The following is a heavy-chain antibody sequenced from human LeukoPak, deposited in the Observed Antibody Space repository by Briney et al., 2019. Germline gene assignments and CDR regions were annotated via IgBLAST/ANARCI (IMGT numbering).Heavy chain of an antibody. D-gene: IGHD6-19*01. CDR3: AKDLGDSSCWEIDY. CDR2: ISGSGGST. Sequence: GGSLRLSCAASGFTFSSYAMSWLRQAPGKGLEWVSAISGSGGSTYYADSVKGRFTISRDNSKNTLYLQMNSLRAEDTAVYYCAKDLGDSSCWEIDYWGQGTLVTASS. V-gene: IGHV3-23*01. J-gene: IGHJ4*02. CDR1: GFTFSSYA.